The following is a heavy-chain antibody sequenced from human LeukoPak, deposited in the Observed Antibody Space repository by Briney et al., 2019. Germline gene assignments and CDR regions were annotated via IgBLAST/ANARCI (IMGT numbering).Heavy chain of an antibody. V-gene: IGHV1-8*01. CDR3: ARGYLQWLNLYYFPY. CDR1: GYTFTSYD. CDR2: MNPNNGNT. D-gene: IGHD6-19*01. J-gene: IGHJ4*02. Sequence: VASVKVSCKASGYTFTSYDINWVRQATGQGREWMGWMNPNNGNTGYAQKFQGRVTMTRDTSIGTAYMELTSLRSEDTAVYYCARGYLQWLNLYYFPYWGQGTLVTVSS.